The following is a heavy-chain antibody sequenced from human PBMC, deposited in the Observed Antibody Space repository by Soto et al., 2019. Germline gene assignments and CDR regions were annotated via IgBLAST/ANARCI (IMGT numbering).Heavy chain of an antibody. CDR2: TLYSGSP. J-gene: IGHJ3*02. D-gene: IGHD3-9*01. CDR3: ARHDYYHRTFDI. Sequence: LSLTCRVSGGSVGTGAYYWSWIRQPPGKGLEWIGYTLYSGSPNYNPSLQSLQSRVTISVDTSRNQFSLRLTSVTAADTALYCCARHDYYHRTFDIWGQGTLVTVSS. CDR1: GGSVGTGAYY. V-gene: IGHV4-61*08.